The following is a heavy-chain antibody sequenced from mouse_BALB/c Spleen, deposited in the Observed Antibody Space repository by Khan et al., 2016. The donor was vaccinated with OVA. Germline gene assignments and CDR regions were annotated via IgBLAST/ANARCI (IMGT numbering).Heavy chain of an antibody. V-gene: IGHV1S137*01. J-gene: IGHJ3*01. D-gene: IGHD1-1*02. CDR1: GYTFTDYA. Sequence: QVQLQQSGAELVRPGVSVKISCKGSGYTFTDYAMHWVKQRHAKSLERIGVISTYYGDADYNQKFQGKASMTVDNSSSTVSMELARLTSEDSAIYYCGRGGKFAYWGQGTLVTVSA. CDR2: ISTYYGDA. CDR3: GRGGKFAY.